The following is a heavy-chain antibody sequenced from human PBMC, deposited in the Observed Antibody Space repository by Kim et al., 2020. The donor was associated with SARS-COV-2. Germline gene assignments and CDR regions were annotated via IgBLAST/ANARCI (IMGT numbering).Heavy chain of an antibody. J-gene: IGHJ4*02. CDR2: ISRNSGSI. D-gene: IGHD5-12*01. CDR1: GFTFGDSA. Sequence: GGSLRLSCSVSGFTFGDSAMHWVRQAPGKSLEWVSGISRNSGSIYYADSVKGRFTISRDNAKNSLYLQMNSLRVEDTGLYYCAKTGYSRWTGCSYWGGG. CDR3: AKTGYSRWTGCSY. V-gene: IGHV3-9*01.